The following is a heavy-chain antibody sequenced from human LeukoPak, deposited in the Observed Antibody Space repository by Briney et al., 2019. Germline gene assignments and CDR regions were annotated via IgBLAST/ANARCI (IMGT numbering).Heavy chain of an antibody. V-gene: IGHV1-46*02. Sequence: GASVKVSCKAAGDTFNTCYIHWFRQAPGQGAEWIGIIRPNYNTVYAPRFQGRVTVTRDMSTSTVYMDLRSLRSDDTAVYYCARERPEVYYFDSWGQGTLVTVSS. CDR1: GDTFNTCY. CDR3: ARERPEVYYFDS. J-gene: IGHJ4*02. CDR2: IRPNYNT.